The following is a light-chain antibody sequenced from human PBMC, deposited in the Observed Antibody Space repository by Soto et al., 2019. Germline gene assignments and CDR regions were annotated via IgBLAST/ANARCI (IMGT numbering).Light chain of an antibody. CDR1: SSDAGGFNY. J-gene: IGLJ1*01. Sequence: QSARTRPASVSGSPREASRLTYTETSSDAGGFNYVSWHQQHPGKAPKLMIYHVSNRPSGDSNRFAGSKSGNTASLTISGLQAEDEADDYCSSYTSSSTPSVFGAGTKVTVL. V-gene: IGLV2-14*01. CDR3: SSYTSSSTPSV. CDR2: HVS.